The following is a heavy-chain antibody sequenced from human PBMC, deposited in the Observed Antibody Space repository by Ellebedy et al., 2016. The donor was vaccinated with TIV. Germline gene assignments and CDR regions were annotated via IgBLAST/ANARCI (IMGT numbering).Heavy chain of an antibody. CDR2: IYSGSK. CDR3: ARGTLNAFDI. CDR1: GDSVSGNSVA. Sequence: SQTLSLTCXISGDSVSGNSVAWSWIRQSPSRGLEWLGRIYSGSKDYAVSVKTRIVIDPDTSKNQFSLQLYSVTPEDTAIYYCARGTLNAFDIWGQGTVVTVSS. J-gene: IGHJ3*02. V-gene: IGHV6-1*01.